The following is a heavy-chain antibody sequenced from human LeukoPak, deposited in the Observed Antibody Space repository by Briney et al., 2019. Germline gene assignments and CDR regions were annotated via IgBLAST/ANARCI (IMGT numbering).Heavy chain of an antibody. CDR1: GYTFSSYG. D-gene: IGHD6-13*01. Sequence: ASVKVSCKASGYTFSSYGISWVRQAPGQGLEWMGWINTYNGNTNYAQKFQGRVTMTRDTSTSTVYMELSSLRSEDTAVYYCARDRKQQLVLDDYWGQGTLVTVSS. CDR2: INTYNGNT. V-gene: IGHV1-18*01. J-gene: IGHJ4*02. CDR3: ARDRKQQLVLDDY.